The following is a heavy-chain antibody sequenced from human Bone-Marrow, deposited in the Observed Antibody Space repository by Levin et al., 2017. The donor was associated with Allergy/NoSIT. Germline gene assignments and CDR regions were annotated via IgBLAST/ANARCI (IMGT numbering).Heavy chain of an antibody. V-gene: IGHV4-4*07. CDR3: ARETRPRKTITFGGVIVTPFDY. CDR1: GGSISSYY. Sequence: SCTVSGGSISSYYWSWIRQPAGKGLEWIGRIYTSGSTNYNPSLKSRVTMSVDTSKNQFSLKLSSVTAADTAVYYCARETRPRKTITFGGVIVTPFDYWGQGTLVTVSS. D-gene: IGHD3-16*02. CDR2: IYTSGST. J-gene: IGHJ4*02.